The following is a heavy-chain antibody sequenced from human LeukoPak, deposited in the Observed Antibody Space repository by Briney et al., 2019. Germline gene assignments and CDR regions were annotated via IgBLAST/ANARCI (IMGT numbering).Heavy chain of an antibody. J-gene: IGHJ4*02. D-gene: IGHD5-18*01. CDR2: IYTSGTT. CDR3: ARRVRYTNDAQDAYYFDY. CDR1: GGSITYSY. V-gene: IGHV4-4*09. Sequence: KASETLSLTCTVSGGSITYSYWSWIRQPPGKGLEWIGYIYTSGTTNYNPSLNSRATISVDTSQNQFSLRLTSVTAADTAVYYCARRVRYTNDAQDAYYFDYWGPGTLVTVSS.